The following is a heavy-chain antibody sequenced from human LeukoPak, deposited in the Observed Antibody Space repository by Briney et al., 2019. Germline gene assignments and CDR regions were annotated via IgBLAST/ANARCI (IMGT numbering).Heavy chain of an antibody. Sequence: GASVKVSCKASGYTFTSYGISWVRQAPGQGLEWMGWINPNSGGTNYAQKFQGRVTMTRDTSISTAYMELSRLRSDDTAVYYCARGRDGYWALFDYWGQGTLVTVSS. V-gene: IGHV1-2*02. J-gene: IGHJ4*02. CDR1: GYTFTSYG. CDR2: INPNSGGT. CDR3: ARGRDGYWALFDY. D-gene: IGHD5-24*01.